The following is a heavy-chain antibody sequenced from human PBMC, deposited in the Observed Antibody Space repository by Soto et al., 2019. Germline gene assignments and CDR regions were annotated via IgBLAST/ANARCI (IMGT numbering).Heavy chain of an antibody. CDR2: IYYSGST. J-gene: IGHJ4*02. D-gene: IGHD3-10*01. V-gene: IGHV4-59*08. Sequence: QVQLQESGPGLVKPSETLSLTCTVSGGSISSYYWSWIRQPPGKGLEWIGYIYYSGSTNYNPSLKSRVTISVYTSKNLFSLKLSSVTAADTAVYSCARRYGSCFDYWGQGTLVTVSS. CDR1: GGSISSYY. CDR3: ARRYGSCFDY.